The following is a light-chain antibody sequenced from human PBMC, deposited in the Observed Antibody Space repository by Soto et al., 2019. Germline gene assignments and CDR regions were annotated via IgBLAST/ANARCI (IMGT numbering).Light chain of an antibody. Sequence: DIQMTQSPTTLSASVGGRVTITCRASQSVDRWLAWYQQKPGKAPKLLIHRASTLESGVPPRFSGSGSGTEFTLIISNLQPDDLDTYYCHQYRSPFRTFGQGSKVEIK. CDR3: HQYRSPFRT. J-gene: IGKJ1*01. V-gene: IGKV1-5*03. CDR1: QSVDRW. CDR2: RAS.